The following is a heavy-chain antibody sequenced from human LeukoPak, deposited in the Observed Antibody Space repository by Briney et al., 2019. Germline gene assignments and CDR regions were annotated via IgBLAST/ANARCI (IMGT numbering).Heavy chain of an antibody. J-gene: IGHJ2*01. V-gene: IGHV3-74*01. CDR1: GFTFSRNW. CDR2: INIDGSST. D-gene: IGHD3-22*01. Sequence: GGSLRLSCAASGFTFSRNWMYWVRQAPGKGLVWVSRINIDGSSTSYADSVKGRFTISRDNAKNTLYLQMNSLRAEDTAVYYCARDRGTMPVVVQHWHFDLWGRGTLVTVSS. CDR3: ARDRGTMPVVVQHWHFDL.